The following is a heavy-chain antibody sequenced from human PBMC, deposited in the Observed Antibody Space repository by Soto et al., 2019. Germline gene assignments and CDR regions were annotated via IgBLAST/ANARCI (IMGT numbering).Heavy chain of an antibody. D-gene: IGHD3-3*01. CDR2: ISGSGGTT. Sequence: GGSLRRSCVASGFTFENYAMSWGRQAPGKGLEWVSAISGSGGTTYYSDSVKGRFTISRDNSKNTVYLQMNDLRVEDAAEYFCAKDSWAIFGVPAGEYYAMDVWGQGTTVTVSS. V-gene: IGHV3-23*01. CDR1: GFTFENYA. CDR3: AKDSWAIFGVPAGEYYAMDV. J-gene: IGHJ6*02.